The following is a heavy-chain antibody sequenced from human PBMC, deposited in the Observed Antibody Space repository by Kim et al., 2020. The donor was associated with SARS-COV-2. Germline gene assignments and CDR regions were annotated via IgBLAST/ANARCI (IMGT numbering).Heavy chain of an antibody. CDR3: SRWSDYYDSSGYYFDY. CDR1: GFTVSSNY. V-gene: IGHV3-53*01. J-gene: IGHJ4*01. Sequence: GGSLRLSCAASGFTVSSNYMSWVRQAPGKGLEWVSVIYSGGSTYYADSVKGRFTISRDNSKKTLHFQMNSLRAEDTAGYYCSRWSDYYDSSGYYFDYWG. CDR2: IYSGGST. D-gene: IGHD3-22*01.